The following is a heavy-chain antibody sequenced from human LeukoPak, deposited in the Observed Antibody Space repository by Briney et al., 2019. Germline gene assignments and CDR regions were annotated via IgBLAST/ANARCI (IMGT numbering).Heavy chain of an antibody. CDR2: ISGSGGTT. V-gene: IGHV3-23*01. Sequence: GGSLRLSCAASGFTFSSYAMSRVRQAPGKGLKWVSVISGSGGTTYYAGSVKGRFTISRDNSKDTLYLQMNSLRAEDTAVYYCAKTPNSGNYYASFDYWGQGTLVTVSS. D-gene: IGHD1-26*01. CDR3: AKTPNSGNYYASFDY. J-gene: IGHJ4*02. CDR1: GFTFSSYA.